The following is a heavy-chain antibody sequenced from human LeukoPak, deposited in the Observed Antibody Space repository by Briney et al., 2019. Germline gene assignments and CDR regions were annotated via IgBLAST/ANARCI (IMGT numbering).Heavy chain of an antibody. Sequence: SETLSLTCTVSGYSISSGYYWGWIRQPPGKGLEWIGSIYHSGSTYYNPSLKSRVTISVDTSKNQFSLKLSSVTAADTAVYYCARLIEYYGSGSYFNWFDPWGQGTLVTVSS. CDR2: IYHSGST. CDR1: GYSISSGYY. D-gene: IGHD3-10*01. V-gene: IGHV4-38-2*02. J-gene: IGHJ5*02. CDR3: ARLIEYYGSGSYFNWFDP.